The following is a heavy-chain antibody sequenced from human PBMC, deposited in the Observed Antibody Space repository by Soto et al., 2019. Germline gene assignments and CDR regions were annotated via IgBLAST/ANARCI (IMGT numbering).Heavy chain of an antibody. D-gene: IGHD6-19*01. CDR3: GKERRGSGWSVCNF. CDR1: GFTFSSYS. Sequence: PGGSLRLSCAASGFTFSSYSMNWVRQGPGTRLEWVADISGSGDSARYADSVRGRFTISRDNSRDTLYLQMNSLRVDDTAVYYCGKERRGSGWSVCNFWGQGALVTVSS. J-gene: IGHJ4*02. V-gene: IGHV3-23*01. CDR2: ISGSGDSA.